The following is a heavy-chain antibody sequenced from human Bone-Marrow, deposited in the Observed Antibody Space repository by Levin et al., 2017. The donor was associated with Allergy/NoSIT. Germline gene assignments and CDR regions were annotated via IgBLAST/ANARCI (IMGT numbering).Heavy chain of an antibody. D-gene: IGHD3-22*01. Sequence: SETLSLTCSVSGDSISEKTYAWGWVRQPPGTGLEWIASLYYTSTTHNNPSVMGRVTLSKDMSKNQISLRLTSVTVADTGIYYCARGGYDRNDYPLGYFEVWGRGTLVTVSS. V-gene: IGHV4-39*07. CDR1: GDSISEKTYA. CDR3: ARGGYDRNDYPLGYFEV. J-gene: IGHJ2*01. CDR2: LYYTSTT.